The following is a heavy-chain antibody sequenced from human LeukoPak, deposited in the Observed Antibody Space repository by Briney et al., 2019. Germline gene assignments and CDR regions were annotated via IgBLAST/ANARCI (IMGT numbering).Heavy chain of an antibody. D-gene: IGHD7-27*01. CDR3: TTDGDPFLGFDI. CDR1: GFTFSNAW. Sequence: GGSLRLSCAASGFTFSNAWMSWVRQAPGKGLEWVGRIKSKTDGGTTDYAAPVKGRFTISRDDSKNTLYLLMNSLKTEDTAVYYCTTDGDPFLGFDIWGQGTMVTVSS. J-gene: IGHJ3*02. V-gene: IGHV3-15*01. CDR2: IKSKTDGGTT.